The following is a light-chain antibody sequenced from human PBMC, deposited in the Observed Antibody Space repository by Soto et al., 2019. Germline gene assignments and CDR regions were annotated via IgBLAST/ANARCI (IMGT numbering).Light chain of an antibody. CDR1: QSIISS. V-gene: IGKV3-20*01. CDR2: NNS. Sequence: EIVLTQSPDTLSLFPGERATLSCRASQSIISSLAWYQQKPGQAPRVLIYNNSTRATGIPDRFSGSGSGTDFTLTVSRLEPEDFAVYYCQQYGSSPRTFGQGTKVDIK. J-gene: IGKJ1*01. CDR3: QQYGSSPRT.